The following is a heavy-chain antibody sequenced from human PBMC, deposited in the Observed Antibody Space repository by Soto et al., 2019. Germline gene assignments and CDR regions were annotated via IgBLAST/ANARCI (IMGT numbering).Heavy chain of an antibody. J-gene: IGHJ5*02. CDR2: IYTSGST. Sequence: ETLSLTCAVYGGSFSGYYWSWIRQPAGKGLEWIGRIYTSGSTNYNPSLKSRVTMSVDTSKNQFSLKLSSVTAADTAVYYCVREGGDNWFDPWGQGTLVTVSS. CDR3: VREGGDNWFDP. D-gene: IGHD3-16*01. V-gene: IGHV4-4*07. CDR1: GGSFSGYY.